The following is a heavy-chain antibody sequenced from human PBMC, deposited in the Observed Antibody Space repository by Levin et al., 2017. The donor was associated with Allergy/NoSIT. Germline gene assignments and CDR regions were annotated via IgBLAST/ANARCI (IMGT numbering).Heavy chain of an antibody. J-gene: IGHJ5*02. V-gene: IGHV3-48*01. CDR3: ARDTEAEWLALWWFDP. CDR1: GFTFSSYS. D-gene: IGHD6-19*01. Sequence: PGGSLRLSCAASGFTFSSYSMNWVRQAPGKGLEWVSYISSSSSTIYYADSVKGRFTISRDNAKNSLYLQMNSLRAEDTAVYYCARDTEAEWLALWWFDPWGQGTLVTVSS. CDR2: ISSSSSTI.